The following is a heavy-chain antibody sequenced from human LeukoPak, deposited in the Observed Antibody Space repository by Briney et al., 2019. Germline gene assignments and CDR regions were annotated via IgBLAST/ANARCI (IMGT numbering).Heavy chain of an antibody. CDR2: ISSSRINK. CDR3: ARGSADEDDKWIDS. Sequence: GSLRLSCAASGFTFSDYGMNWVRQAPGKGLEWVSYISSSRINKYYADSVRGRFTVSGYNTKNAVCLQKKSLRAEDTAAYYCARGSADEDDKWIDSWGQGTLVTVSS. V-gene: IGHV3-48*04. D-gene: IGHD2-15*01. J-gene: IGHJ5*01. CDR1: GFTFSDYG.